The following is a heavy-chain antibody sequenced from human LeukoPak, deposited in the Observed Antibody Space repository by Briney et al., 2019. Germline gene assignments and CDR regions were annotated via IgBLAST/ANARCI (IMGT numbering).Heavy chain of an antibody. D-gene: IGHD3-22*01. CDR1: GYTFTSYG. CDR3: ASSYDSSGYYEDVGYYFDY. CDR2: ISAYNGNT. Sequence: GASVKVSCKASGYTFTSYGISWVRQAPGQGLEWMGWISAYNGNTNYAQKLQGRVTMTTDTSTSTAYMELRSLRSDDTAVYYCASSYDSSGYYEDVGYYFDYWGQGTLVTVSS. J-gene: IGHJ4*02. V-gene: IGHV1-18*01.